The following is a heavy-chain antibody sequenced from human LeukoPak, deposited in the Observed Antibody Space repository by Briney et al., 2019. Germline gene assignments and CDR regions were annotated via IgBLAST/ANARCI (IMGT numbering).Heavy chain of an antibody. CDR3: ARFDSRLPFDP. CDR1: GGSVSSGAYY. J-gene: IGHJ5*02. Sequence: SQTLSLTCTVSGGSVSSGAYYWSWLRQHPGEGLEWIGYISSSGNTYFNPSLKSRLTISLYASKNQFSLRLTSVTAADTAMYYCARFDSRLPFDPWGQGTLVSVSS. CDR2: ISSSGNT. V-gene: IGHV4-31*03. D-gene: IGHD6-6*01.